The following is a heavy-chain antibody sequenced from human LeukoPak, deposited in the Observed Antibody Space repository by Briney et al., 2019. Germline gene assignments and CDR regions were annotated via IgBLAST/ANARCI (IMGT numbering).Heavy chain of an antibody. Sequence: PSETLSLTCAVSTDSTTSNWWSWVRQPPGKGLEWIGEVHKSGSTNYYPSLQSRVTISIDKSKNQIALVLTSVTAADTAVYYCAREIVGAPTPGAYWGQEPWSPSPQ. J-gene: IGHJ4*01. CDR1: TDSTTSNW. V-gene: IGHV4-4*02. D-gene: IGHD1-26*01. CDR2: VHKSGST. CDR3: AREIVGAPTPGAY.